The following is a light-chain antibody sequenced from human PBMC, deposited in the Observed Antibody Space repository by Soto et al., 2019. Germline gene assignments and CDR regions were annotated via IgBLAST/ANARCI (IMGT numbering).Light chain of an antibody. CDR3: QHYNNSPNT. J-gene: IGKJ2*01. CDR2: DAS. Sequence: ETVMTQSPATLSVSPGERATLSCRASQSVSSDLAWYQQKPGQAPRLLIYDASTRATGIPARFSGSGSGAEFTLTISSLQSEDFAVYYCQHYNNSPNTFGQGTKLEIK. CDR1: QSVSSD. V-gene: IGKV3-15*01.